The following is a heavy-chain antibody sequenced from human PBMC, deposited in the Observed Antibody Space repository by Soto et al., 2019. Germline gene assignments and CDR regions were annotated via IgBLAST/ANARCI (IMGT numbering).Heavy chain of an antibody. D-gene: IGHD2-2*02. J-gene: IGHJ5*02. V-gene: IGHV4-39*01. CDR2: IYYSGST. CDR1: GGSISSSSYY. Sequence: SETLSLTCTVSGGSISSSSYYWGWIRQPPGKGLEWIGSIYYSGSTYYNPSLKSRVTISVDTSKNQFSLKLSSVTAADTAVYYCARGSYRSSTSCYTWTRGWFDPWGQGTLVTVSS. CDR3: ARGSYRSSTSCYTWTRGWFDP.